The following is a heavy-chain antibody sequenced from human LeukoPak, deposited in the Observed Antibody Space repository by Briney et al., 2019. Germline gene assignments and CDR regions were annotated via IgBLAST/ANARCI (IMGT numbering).Heavy chain of an antibody. CDR1: GFTFSRSA. CDR3: AKANYSGSYYFDS. D-gene: IGHD1-26*01. J-gene: IGHJ4*02. CDR2: FSASGGTT. Sequence: GGSLRLSCAASGFTFSRSAMNWVRQAPGEGLEWVSSFSASGGTTYYADSVKGRFTISRDNSKNTLSVQMNSLRAEDTAVYYCAKANYSGSYYFDSWGQGTLVTLSS. V-gene: IGHV3-23*01.